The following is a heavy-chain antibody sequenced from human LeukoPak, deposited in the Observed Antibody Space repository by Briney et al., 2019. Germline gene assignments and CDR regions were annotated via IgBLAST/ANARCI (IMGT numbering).Heavy chain of an antibody. D-gene: IGHD3-9*01. CDR2: LRYDGSNK. CDR3: AKEYDILTGYYAFDI. V-gene: IGHV3-30*02. J-gene: IGHJ3*02. Sequence: EGSLRLSCAASGFTFISYGMHWVRQAPGKGLEWVAFLRYDGSNKYYADSVKGRFTISRDNSKNTLYLQMNSLRAEDTAVYYCAKEYDILTGYYAFDIWGQGTMVTVSS. CDR1: GFTFISYG.